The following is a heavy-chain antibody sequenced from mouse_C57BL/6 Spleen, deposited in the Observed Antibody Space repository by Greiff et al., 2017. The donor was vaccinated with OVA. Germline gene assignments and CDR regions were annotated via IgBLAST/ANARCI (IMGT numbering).Heavy chain of an antibody. CDR1: GYTFTSYW. J-gene: IGHJ3*01. CDR2: IYPGNSDT. Sequence: VQLQQSGTVLARPGASVKMSCKTSGYTFTSYWMHWVKQRPGQGLEWIGAIYPGNSDTSYNQKFKGKAKLTAVTSASTAYMELSSLTNEDSAVYFCTREGIYDGNFFAYWGQGTLATVSA. V-gene: IGHV1-5*01. D-gene: IGHD2-1*01. CDR3: TREGIYDGNFFAY.